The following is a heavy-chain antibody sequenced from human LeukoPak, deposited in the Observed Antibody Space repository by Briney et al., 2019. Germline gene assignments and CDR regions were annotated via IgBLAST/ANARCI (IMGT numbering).Heavy chain of an antibody. CDR1: GGSISSGGYY. Sequence: SQTLSLTCAVSGGSISSGGYYWSWIRQHPGTGLEWIGYIYYSGSTYYNPSLKSRVTISVDTSKNQFSLKLSSVTAADTAVYYCARLVVPAAPFFDYWGQGTLVTVSS. CDR2: IYYSGST. V-gene: IGHV4-31*11. J-gene: IGHJ4*02. D-gene: IGHD2-2*01. CDR3: ARLVVPAAPFFDY.